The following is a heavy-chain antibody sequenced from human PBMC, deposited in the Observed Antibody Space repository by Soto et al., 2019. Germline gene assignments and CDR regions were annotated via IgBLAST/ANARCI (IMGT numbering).Heavy chain of an antibody. V-gene: IGHV1-69*13. CDR3: ARGVPAAIVNWFDP. CDR2: IIPIFGTA. D-gene: IGHD2-2*02. Sequence: ASVKVSCKASGGTFSSYAISWVRQAPGQGLEWMGGIIPIFGTANYAQKFQGRVTITADESTSTAYMELSSLRSEDTAVYYCARGVPAAIVNWFDPWGQGTLVTVSS. CDR1: GGTFSSYA. J-gene: IGHJ5*02.